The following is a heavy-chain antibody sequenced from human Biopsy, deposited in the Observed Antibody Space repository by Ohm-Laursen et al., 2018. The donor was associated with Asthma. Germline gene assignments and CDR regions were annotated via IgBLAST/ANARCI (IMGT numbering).Heavy chain of an antibody. J-gene: IGHJ6*02. V-gene: IGHV1-69*06. CDR3: ASPSSSREILYYYYNMDI. D-gene: IGHD6-13*01. CDR2: ISPVFGST. CDR1: GGTFGNYA. Sequence: SVKVSCKASGGTFGNYAISWVRQAPGLGLEWMGGISPVFGSTNIAQKFQGRVTISADIFTKTAYLEASSLRSDDTAVYYCASPSSSREILYYYYNMDIWAKGPRSPS.